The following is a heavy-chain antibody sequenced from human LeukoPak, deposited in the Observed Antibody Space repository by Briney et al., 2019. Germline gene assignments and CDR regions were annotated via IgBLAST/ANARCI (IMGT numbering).Heavy chain of an antibody. V-gene: IGHV4-59*01. CDR3: ARSGGYSSPLNY. J-gene: IGHJ4*02. CDR2: IHYSGST. Sequence: SETLSLTCTVSGASISSYYWSWIRQPPGKGLEWIGYIHYSGSTNYNPSLKSRVTISVDTSKNRFSLKLSSVTTADTAVYYCARSGGYSSPLNYWGQGTLVTVSS. CDR1: GASISSYY. D-gene: IGHD6-19*01.